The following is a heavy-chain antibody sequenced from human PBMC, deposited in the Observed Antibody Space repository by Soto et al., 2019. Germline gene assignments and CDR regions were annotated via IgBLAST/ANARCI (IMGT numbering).Heavy chain of an antibody. CDR1: GFSLNTNAVG. Sequence: QITLKGSGPTLVKPTQTLTLTCTFSGFSLNTNAVGVAWIRQPPGKALEWLALLYWDDDKRYSPSLKSRLTITTDTSKNQVVLTMTNMDPEDTATYYCAHRRVRDSSGENFDSWGQGTLVTVSS. CDR2: LYWDDDK. CDR3: AHRRVRDSSGENFDS. V-gene: IGHV2-5*02. D-gene: IGHD6-19*01. J-gene: IGHJ4*02.